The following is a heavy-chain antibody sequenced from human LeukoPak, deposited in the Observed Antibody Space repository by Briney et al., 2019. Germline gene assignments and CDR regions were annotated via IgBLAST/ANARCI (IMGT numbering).Heavy chain of an antibody. Sequence: GGSLRLSCAASGFTFSSYSMDWVRQAPGKGLEWVSSISSSSSYIYYADSVKGRFTISRDNAKNSLYLQMNSLRAEDTAVYYCARHIAAAVPFDYWGQGTLVTVSS. CDR2: ISSSSSYI. D-gene: IGHD6-13*01. J-gene: IGHJ4*02. CDR1: GFTFSSYS. V-gene: IGHV3-21*01. CDR3: ARHIAAAVPFDY.